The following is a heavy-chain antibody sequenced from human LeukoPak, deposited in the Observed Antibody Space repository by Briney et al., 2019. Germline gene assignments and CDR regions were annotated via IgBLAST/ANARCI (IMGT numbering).Heavy chain of an antibody. CDR3: ARAWQWLPLDS. CDR2: MYISGST. J-gene: IGHJ4*02. Sequence: SETLSLTCTVSGDSISSYYWSWIRQPAGKRLEWIGRMYISGSTDYNPSLKSRVTMSLDTSKNQFSLKVTSVTAADTAVYYCARAWQWLPLDSWGQGTLVTVSS. D-gene: IGHD6-19*01. CDR1: GDSISSYY. V-gene: IGHV4-4*07.